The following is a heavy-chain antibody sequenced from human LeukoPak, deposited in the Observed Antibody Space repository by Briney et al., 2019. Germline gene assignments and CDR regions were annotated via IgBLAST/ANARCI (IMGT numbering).Heavy chain of an antibody. CDR1: GGSISIYY. CDR2: IYTSGST. Sequence: PSETLSLTCTVSGGSISIYYWSWIRQPPGKGLEWIVYIYTSGSTNYNPSLKSRVTISVDTSKNQCSLKLSSVTAADTAVYYCARGPSSSWYNYYYYYMDVWGKGTTVTVSS. CDR3: ARGPSSSWYNYYYYYMDV. D-gene: IGHD6-13*01. J-gene: IGHJ6*03. V-gene: IGHV4-4*09.